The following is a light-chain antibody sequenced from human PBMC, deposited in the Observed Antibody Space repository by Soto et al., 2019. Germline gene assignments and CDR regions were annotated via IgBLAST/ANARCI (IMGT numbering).Light chain of an antibody. V-gene: IGLV7-46*01. CDR3: LLSYSGSRV. CDR1: XXAVTSGHY. Sequence: XXXAVTSGHYPHWFQQKPGQAXXXXXXXTXXKHSXTPARFXGSLLGGKAALTLSGAQPEDEAEYYCLLSYSGSRVFXGGTKVTVL. CDR2: XTX. J-gene: IGLJ2*01.